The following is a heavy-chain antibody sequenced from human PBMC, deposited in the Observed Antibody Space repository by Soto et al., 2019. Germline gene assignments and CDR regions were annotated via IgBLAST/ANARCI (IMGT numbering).Heavy chain of an antibody. CDR1: GGSISSYY. CDR2: IYYSGST. J-gene: IGHJ4*02. V-gene: IGHV4-59*12. CDR3: ASLLYCSSTSCSNFDY. Sequence: PSETLSLTCTVSGGSISSYYWSWIRQPPGKGLEWIGYIYYSGSTNYNPSLKSRVTISVDTSKNQFSLKLSSVTAADTAVYYCASLLYCSSTSCSNFDYCGQGTLVTVSS. D-gene: IGHD2-2*01.